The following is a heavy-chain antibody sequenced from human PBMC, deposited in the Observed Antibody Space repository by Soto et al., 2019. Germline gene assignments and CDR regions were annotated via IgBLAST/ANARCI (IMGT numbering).Heavy chain of an antibody. Sequence: TLSLTCTVSGGFIGTGGYYWNWIRQPPGEGLEWIGHIHDSGSTYDNPSLKGRVTISLDTSKNQFSLRLSSVTAADTAIYYCARFDPGPYYFDYWGQGTLVTVSS. V-gene: IGHV4-31*03. D-gene: IGHD3-9*01. CDR1: GGFIGTGGYY. CDR2: IHDSGST. CDR3: ARFDPGPYYFDY. J-gene: IGHJ4*02.